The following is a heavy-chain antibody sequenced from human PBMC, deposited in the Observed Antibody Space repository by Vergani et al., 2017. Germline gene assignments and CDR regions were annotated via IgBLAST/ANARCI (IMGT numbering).Heavy chain of an antibody. CDR2: IGTAGDT. J-gene: IGHJ3*02. V-gene: IGHV3-13*01. CDR3: ASSRSNAFDI. D-gene: IGHD2/OR15-2a*01. Sequence: EVQLVESGGGLVKPGGSLRLSCAASGFTFSSYSMNWVRQAPGKGLEWVSAIGTAGDTYYPGSVKGRFTISRENAKNSLYLQMNSLRAGDTAVYYCASSRSNAFDIWGQGTMVTVSS. CDR1: GFTFSSYS.